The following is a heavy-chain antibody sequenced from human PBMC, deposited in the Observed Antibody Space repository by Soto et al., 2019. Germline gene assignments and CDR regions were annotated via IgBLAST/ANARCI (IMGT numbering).Heavy chain of an antibody. D-gene: IGHD6-19*01. CDR2: VNEYGTDS. Sequence: EVQLVESGGGLVQPGGSLRLSCVASGFTFSDSWMHWVRQPPGKGLGWVSRVNEYGTDSNYADSVKGRFTISRDNAKNTVYLEMTGLRVEDTAVYYCARGAVVTRVIEYWGQVTLVTVSS. J-gene: IGHJ4*02. V-gene: IGHV3-74*01. CDR1: GFTFSDSW. CDR3: ARGAVVTRVIEY.